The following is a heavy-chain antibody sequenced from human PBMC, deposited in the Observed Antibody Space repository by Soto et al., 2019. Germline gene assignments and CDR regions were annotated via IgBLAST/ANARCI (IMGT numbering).Heavy chain of an antibody. CDR1: GYTFSNYA. D-gene: IGHD5-18*01. Sequence: ASVKVSCKASGYTFSNYAVHWVRQAPGQRLEWMGWINVGNGNTKCSQKFQGRVTITRDTSASTAYMELSSLRFEDTAVYYCARGGTQLWFDFWGRGTLVTVSS. CDR2: INVGNGNT. V-gene: IGHV1-3*01. CDR3: ARGGTQLWFDF. J-gene: IGHJ2*01.